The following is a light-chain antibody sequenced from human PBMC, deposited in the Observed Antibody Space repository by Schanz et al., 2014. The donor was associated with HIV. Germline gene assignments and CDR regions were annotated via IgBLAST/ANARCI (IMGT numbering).Light chain of an antibody. CDR1: QSVSSSY. J-gene: IGKJ4*02. Sequence: DIVLTQSPVTLSLSPGERATLSCRASQSVSSSYFAWYQQKPGQAPRLLIYGASSRATGIPDRFSGSGSGTDFTLTISRLEPDDFAVYYCHHYGDSRGAFGGGTEV. CDR2: GAS. CDR3: HHYGDSRGA. V-gene: IGKV3-20*01.